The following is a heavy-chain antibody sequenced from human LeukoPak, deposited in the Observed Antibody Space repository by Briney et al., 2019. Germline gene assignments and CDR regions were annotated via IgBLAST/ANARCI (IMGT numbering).Heavy chain of an antibody. D-gene: IGHD1-26*01. V-gene: IGHV4-38-2*01. CDR3: ASQTIVGASPFDY. J-gene: IGHJ4*02. CDR2: IYHSGTT. CDR1: GYSISSGYY. Sequence: SETLSLTCAVSGYSISSGYYWGCIRQPPGKGLEWIGIIYHSGTTYYNPSLKSRVTISVDTSKNQFSLKLRSVTAADTAVYYCASQTIVGASPFDYWGQGTLVTVSS.